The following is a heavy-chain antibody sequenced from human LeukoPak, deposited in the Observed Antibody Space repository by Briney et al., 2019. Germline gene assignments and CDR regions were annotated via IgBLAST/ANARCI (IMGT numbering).Heavy chain of an antibody. D-gene: IGHD6-13*01. CDR1: GFTFRSDG. V-gene: IGHV3-23*01. J-gene: IGHJ4*02. CDR3: FLSSWYSTDY. CDR2: ISDSGGST. Sequence: GGSLRLSCAASGFTFRSDGMSWVRQAPGKGLGWVSVISDSGGSTYYADSVKGRFTISRDNSKNTLYLQMNSLRAEDTAVYYCFLSSWYSTDYWGQGTLVTVSS.